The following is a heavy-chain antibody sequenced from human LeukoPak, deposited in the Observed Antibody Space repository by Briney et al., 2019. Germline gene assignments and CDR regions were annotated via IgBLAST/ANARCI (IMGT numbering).Heavy chain of an antibody. Sequence: SETLSLTCTVSGGSISSYYWSWIRQPPGKGLEWIGYIYYSGSTYYNPSLKSRVTISVDTSKNQFSLKLSSVTAADTAMYYCARVSGWYEYYFDYWGQGTLVTVSS. CDR2: IYYSGST. D-gene: IGHD6-19*01. J-gene: IGHJ4*02. CDR3: ARVSGWYEYYFDY. V-gene: IGHV4-59*01. CDR1: GGSISSYY.